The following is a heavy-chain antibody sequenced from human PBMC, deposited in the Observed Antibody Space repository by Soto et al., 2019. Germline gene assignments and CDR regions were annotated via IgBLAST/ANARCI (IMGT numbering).Heavy chain of an antibody. CDR1: GFTFSTYG. CDR2: VRYDGRAE. D-gene: IGHD3-16*01. J-gene: IGHJ4*02. Sequence: QVQLVESGGGVVQPGTSLRLSCAASGFTFSTYGMHWVRQAPGKGLEYVAGVRYDGRAEYYVDSVRGRFTISRDSYKNTLSLQKTSLRAEDTAVYYCERGFFSAGYAAHFDHWGQGNPVTVSS. V-gene: IGHV3-33*01. CDR3: ERGFFSAGYAAHFDH.